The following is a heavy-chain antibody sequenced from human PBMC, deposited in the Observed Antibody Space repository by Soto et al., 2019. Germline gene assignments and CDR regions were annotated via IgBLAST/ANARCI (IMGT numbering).Heavy chain of an antibody. D-gene: IGHD6-19*01. Sequence: GGSLRLSCAASGFTFSSYSMNWVRQAPGKGLEWVSSISSSSSYIYYADSVKGRFTISRDNAKNSLYLQMNSLRAEDTAVYYCARGTIAVAGPVDYWGQGTLVTVSS. V-gene: IGHV3-21*01. CDR1: GFTFSSYS. J-gene: IGHJ4*02. CDR2: ISSSSSYI. CDR3: ARGTIAVAGPVDY.